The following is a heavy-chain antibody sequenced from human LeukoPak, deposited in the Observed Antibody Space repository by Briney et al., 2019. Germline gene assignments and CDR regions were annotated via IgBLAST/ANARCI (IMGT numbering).Heavy chain of an antibody. CDR3: AREVRIAVAYYGMDV. V-gene: IGHV3-30-3*01. J-gene: IGHJ6*02. CDR2: ISYDGSNK. D-gene: IGHD6-19*01. CDR1: GFTLSSYA. Sequence: PGGSLRLSCAASGFTLSSYAMHWVRQAPGKGLEWVAVISYDGSNKYYADSVKGRFTISRGNSKNTLYLQMNSLRAEDTAVYYCAREVRIAVAYYGMDVWGQGTTVTVSS.